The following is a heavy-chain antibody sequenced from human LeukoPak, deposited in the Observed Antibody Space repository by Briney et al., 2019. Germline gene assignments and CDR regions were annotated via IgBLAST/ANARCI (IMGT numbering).Heavy chain of an antibody. CDR2: ISSSSSYI. CDR1: GFTFSSYS. V-gene: IGHV3-21*01. CDR3: ARDSPDIVATIEAFDI. Sequence: PGGSLRHSCAASGFTFSSYSMNWVRQAPGKGLEWVSSISSSSSYIYYADSVKGRFTISRDNAKNSLYLQMNSLRAEDTAVYYCARDSPDIVATIEAFDIWGQGTMVTASS. D-gene: IGHD5-12*01. J-gene: IGHJ3*02.